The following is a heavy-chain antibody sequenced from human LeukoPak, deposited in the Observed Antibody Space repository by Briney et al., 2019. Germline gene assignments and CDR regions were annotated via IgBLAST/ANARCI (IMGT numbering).Heavy chain of an antibody. Sequence: GGSLRLSCAASGFIINDYYMTWIRQAPGKGLEWVSYISSSGITIYYADSVKGRFTISRDNAKKSLYLEMNSLRAEDTAVYYCARDQYGLGYGSLFDYWGQGTLVTVSS. J-gene: IGHJ4*02. CDR2: ISSSGITI. CDR3: ARDQYGLGYGSLFDY. V-gene: IGHV3-11*01. CDR1: GFIINDYY. D-gene: IGHD3-10*01.